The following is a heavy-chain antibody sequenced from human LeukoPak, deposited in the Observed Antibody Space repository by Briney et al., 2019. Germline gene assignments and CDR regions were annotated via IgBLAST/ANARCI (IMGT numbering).Heavy chain of an antibody. V-gene: IGHV1-69*13. J-gene: IGHJ4*02. CDR2: IIPIFGTA. CDR3: ARDRYVGATTAGDSDS. Sequence: SVKVSCKASGGSFSRYAISWVRQAPGQGLEWMGGIIPIFGTANYAQKFQGRVTITADESTSTAYMELSSLRSEDTAVYYCARDRYVGATTAGDSDSWGQGTLVTVSS. D-gene: IGHD1-26*01. CDR1: GGSFSRYA.